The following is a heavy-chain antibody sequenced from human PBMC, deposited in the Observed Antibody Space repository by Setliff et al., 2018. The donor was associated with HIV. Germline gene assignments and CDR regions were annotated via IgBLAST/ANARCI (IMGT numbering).Heavy chain of an antibody. J-gene: IGHJ5*02. CDR1: GGSITNYAYY. CDR3: AREGARHYGSGRYHSWFDP. CDR2: IYYSGST. D-gene: IGHD3-10*01. V-gene: IGHV4-31*03. Sequence: PSETLSLTCTVSGGSITNYAYYWSWIRQHPGKGLEWIGYIYYSGSTYYNPSLKSRVTMSVDTSKNQFSLKLSSVTAADTAVYYCAREGARHYGSGRYHSWFDPWGQGTQVTVSS.